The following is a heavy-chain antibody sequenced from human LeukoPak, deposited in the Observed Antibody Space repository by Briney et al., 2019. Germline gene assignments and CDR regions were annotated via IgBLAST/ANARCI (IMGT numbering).Heavy chain of an antibody. Sequence: PGGSLRLSCAASGFTFSSFGMHWVRQAPGKGLEWVALIIDESRQFYTPSVKGRFTISRDNSKNTLYLEMNSLRVEDTAVYYRVRDDATDDNGFDIWGQGTMVTVSS. CDR2: IIDESRQ. CDR1: GFTFSSFG. J-gene: IGHJ3*02. D-gene: IGHD3-9*01. CDR3: VRDDATDDNGFDI. V-gene: IGHV3-30*12.